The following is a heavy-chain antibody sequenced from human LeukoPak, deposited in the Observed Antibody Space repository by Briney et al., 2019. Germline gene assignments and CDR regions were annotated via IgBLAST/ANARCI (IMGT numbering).Heavy chain of an antibody. D-gene: IGHD3-16*01. CDR3: ARDSGSCASF. CDR2: THYTGST. Sequence: SETLSLTCTVSGGSISSYYWSWVRQSPGKGLEWIGYTHYTGSTTYNPSLKSRVTISVDTAKTQFSLTLNSVTAADTAVYYCARDSGSCASFWGQGTLVTVSS. J-gene: IGHJ4*02. CDR1: GGSISSYY. V-gene: IGHV4-59*12.